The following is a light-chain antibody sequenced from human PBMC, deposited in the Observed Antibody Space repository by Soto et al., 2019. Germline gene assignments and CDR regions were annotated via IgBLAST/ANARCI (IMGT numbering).Light chain of an antibody. CDR2: WAS. V-gene: IGKV4-1*01. CDR3: QQYYSTPTWT. CDR1: QSVLYSSNNTNY. Sequence: DIVMTQSPDSLAVSLGERSTINCKSSQSVLYSSNNTNYLACYQQKPGQPPKLLIYWASTRESGVPDRCSGSGSGTDFTLTSSSLQAEDVAVYYCQQYYSTPTWTFGQGTKVEIK. J-gene: IGKJ1*01.